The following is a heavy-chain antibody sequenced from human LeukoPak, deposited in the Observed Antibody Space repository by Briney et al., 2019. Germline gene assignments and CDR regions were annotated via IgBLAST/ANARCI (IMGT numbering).Heavy chain of an antibody. CDR3: AKTVYSSGYYYYYYMDV. D-gene: IGHD3-22*01. Sequence: GGSLRLSCAASGFPFSSYAMSWVRQAPGKGLDWVSAISGSGGSTYYADSVKGRFTISRDNSKNTLYLQMNSLGAEDTAVYYCAKTVYSSGYYYYYYMDVWGKGTTVTVS. CDR2: ISGSGGST. CDR1: GFPFSSYA. V-gene: IGHV3-23*01. J-gene: IGHJ6*03.